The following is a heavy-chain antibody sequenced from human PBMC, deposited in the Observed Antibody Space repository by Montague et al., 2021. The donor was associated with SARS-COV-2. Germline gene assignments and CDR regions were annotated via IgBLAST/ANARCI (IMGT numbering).Heavy chain of an antibody. CDR2: ISYGGSNQ. D-gene: IGHD2-2*01. V-gene: IGHV3-30*04. J-gene: IGHJ4*02. Sequence: SLRLSCPASGFDFSSYSMHWVRRAPGKGLEWVAVISYGGSNQSYADSVKGRFTISRDNSENTVFLQMNSLRADDTAVYYCVGAFGIVVVAATKGFEHWGQGTLVTVSA. CDR1: GFDFSSYS. CDR3: VGAFGIVVVAATKGFEH.